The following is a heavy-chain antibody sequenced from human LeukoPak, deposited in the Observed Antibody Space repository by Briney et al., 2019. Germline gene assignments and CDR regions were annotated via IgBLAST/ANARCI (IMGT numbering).Heavy chain of an antibody. CDR1: GYTFTGYY. CDR3: ATQAPKNSSSWSFDI. D-gene: IGHD6-13*01. V-gene: IGHV1-2*02. Sequence: ASVKVSCKASGYTFTGYYMHWVRQAPGQGLEWMGWINPNSGGTNYAQKFQGRVTMTRDTSISTAYMELSSLRSEDTAVYYCATQAPKNSSSWSFDIWGQGTMVTVSS. J-gene: IGHJ3*02. CDR2: INPNSGGT.